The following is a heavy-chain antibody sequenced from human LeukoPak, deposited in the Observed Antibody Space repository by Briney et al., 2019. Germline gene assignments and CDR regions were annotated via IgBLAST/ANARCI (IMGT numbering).Heavy chain of an antibody. J-gene: IGHJ5*02. CDR3: ARDLAVDTAMVTRYNWFDP. CDR2: ISSSSSYI. V-gene: IGHV3-21*01. Sequence: GGSLRLSCAASGFTFGSYSMNWVRQAPGKGLEWVSSISSSSSYIYYADSVKGRFTISRDNAKNSLYLQMNSLRAEDTAVYYCARDLAVDTAMVTRYNWFDPWGQGTLVTVSS. CDR1: GFTFGSYS. D-gene: IGHD5-18*01.